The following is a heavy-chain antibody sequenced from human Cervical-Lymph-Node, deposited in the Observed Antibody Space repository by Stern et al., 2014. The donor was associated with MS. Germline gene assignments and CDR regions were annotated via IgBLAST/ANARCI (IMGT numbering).Heavy chain of an antibody. CDR1: GGSISSYY. Sequence: QVQLQESGPGLVKPSETLSLTCTVSGGSISSYYWSWIRQPPGKGLEWIGYIYYSGSTNYNPSLKSRVTISVDTSKNQFSLKLSSVTAADTAVYYCARGGVVAAKIYYFDYWGQGTLVTVSS. V-gene: IGHV4-59*01. CDR3: ARGGVVAAKIYYFDY. D-gene: IGHD2-15*01. CDR2: IYYSGST. J-gene: IGHJ4*02.